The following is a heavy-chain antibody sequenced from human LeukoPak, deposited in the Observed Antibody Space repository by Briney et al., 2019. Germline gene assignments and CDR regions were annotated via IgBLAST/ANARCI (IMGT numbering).Heavy chain of an antibody. D-gene: IGHD3-3*01. CDR1: GYIFTSYW. Sequence: GESLKISCKGSGYIFTSYWIGWVRQMPGKGLEWMGIIYPGDSDTRYSPSFQGQVTISADKSISTAYLQWSSLKASDTAMYYCARSSTIFGVVITHFDYWGQGTMVTVSS. J-gene: IGHJ4*03. CDR3: ARSSTIFGVVITHFDY. CDR2: IYPGDSDT. V-gene: IGHV5-51*01.